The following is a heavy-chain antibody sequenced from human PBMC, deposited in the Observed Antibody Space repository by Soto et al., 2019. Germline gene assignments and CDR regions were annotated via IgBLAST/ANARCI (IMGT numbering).Heavy chain of an antibody. Sequence: QVQLQQWGAGLLKPSETLSLTCAVYGGSFSGYQWSWIRQTPGKGLELIGGNNDSGDINYNPTRKSPVTILVDSPNEHITLTLRSVTPADTAVYYCARGLILWFGELSPRGGYYYYMDVWGKGTTVTVSS. V-gene: IGHV4-34*01. CDR2: NNDSGDI. CDR1: GGSFSGYQ. J-gene: IGHJ6*03. CDR3: ARGLILWFGELSPRGGYYYYMDV. D-gene: IGHD3-10*01.